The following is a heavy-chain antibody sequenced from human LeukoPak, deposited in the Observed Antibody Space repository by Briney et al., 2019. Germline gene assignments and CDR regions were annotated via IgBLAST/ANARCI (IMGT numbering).Heavy chain of an antibody. Sequence: GGSLRLSCPASGFIFSDYAMSWVRQAPGKGLEWLSGMSKSGDYTHDTESVKGRFTISRDNSKNTLYLQMSGLRAEDTAIYYCAKFNGWELAEYYLDYWGHGTLVTVSS. CDR3: AKFNGWELAEYYLDY. D-gene: IGHD1-26*01. V-gene: IGHV3-23*01. CDR1: GFIFSDYA. J-gene: IGHJ4*01. CDR2: MSKSGDYT.